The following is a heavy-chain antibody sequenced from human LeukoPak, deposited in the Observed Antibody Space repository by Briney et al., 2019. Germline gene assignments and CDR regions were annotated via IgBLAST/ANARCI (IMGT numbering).Heavy chain of an antibody. D-gene: IGHD2-15*01. Sequence: NPGGSLRLSCAASGFTFSSYSMNWVRQAPGKGLEWVSAISGSGGGTYYADSVKGRFTISRDNSKNTLYLQMNSLRAEDTAVYYCAKDIVGGSPGVGYWGQGTLVTVSS. CDR3: AKDIVGGSPGVGY. CDR1: GFTFSSYS. V-gene: IGHV3-23*01. CDR2: ISGSGGGT. J-gene: IGHJ4*02.